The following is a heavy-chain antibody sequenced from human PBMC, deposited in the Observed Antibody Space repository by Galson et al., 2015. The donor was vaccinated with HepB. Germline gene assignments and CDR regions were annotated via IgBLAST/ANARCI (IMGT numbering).Heavy chain of an antibody. CDR3: AKDQGRSLVVVTAIRGYFDF. V-gene: IGHV3-23*01. Sequence: SLGLSCAASGFTFSNYVMHWVRQAPGKGLGWVSTISGNGGRTYYADSLKGRFTISRDNSNNALYLHMTSLRAEDTAVYYCAKDQGRSLVVVTAIRGYFDFWGKEPWSPSPQ. CDR2: ISGNGGRT. D-gene: IGHD2-21*02. J-gene: IGHJ4*01. CDR1: GFTFSNYV.